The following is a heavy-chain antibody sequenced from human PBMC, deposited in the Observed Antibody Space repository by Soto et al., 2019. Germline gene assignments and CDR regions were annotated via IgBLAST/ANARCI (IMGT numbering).Heavy chain of an antibody. CDR1: GYTFSDYD. V-gene: IGHV1-8*01. D-gene: IGHD2-2*01. Sequence: QVQLVQSGAEVRKPGGSVKVSCKASGYTFSDYDIGWVRQATGQGLEWMGWMNPNSANTGYAQKFQGRVTMTRDTSISTAYMELNSLTSDDTAVYYCGRAIRNQRFSDYWGQGTLVTVSS. CDR3: GRAIRNQRFSDY. CDR2: MNPNSANT. J-gene: IGHJ4*02.